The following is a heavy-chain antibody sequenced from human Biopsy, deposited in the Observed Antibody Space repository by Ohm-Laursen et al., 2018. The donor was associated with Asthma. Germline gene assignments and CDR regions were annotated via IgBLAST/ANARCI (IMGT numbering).Heavy chain of an antibody. CDR3: ARDVMEWYLPAFDF. CDR1: GFTFRSYA. CDR2: GGSYYGGGLK. J-gene: IGHJ4*02. V-gene: IGHV3-30-3*01. Sequence: SLRLSCAAFGFTFRSYAMHWVRQAPGKGLEWVAVGGSYYGGGLKYYADSVNGRFTVSRDDSKNTLYLQMNSLRPDDTAVYYCARDVMEWYLPAFDFWGQGTLVTVSS. D-gene: IGHD3-3*01.